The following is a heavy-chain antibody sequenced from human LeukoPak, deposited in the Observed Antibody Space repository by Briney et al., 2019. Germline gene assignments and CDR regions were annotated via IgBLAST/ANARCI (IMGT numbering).Heavy chain of an antibody. V-gene: IGHV3-21*01. CDR2: ISSSSSYI. Sequence: GGSLRLSCAASGFTFSSYSMNWVRQAPGKGLEWVSSISSSSSYIHYADSVKGRLTISRDNAKNSLYLQMNSLRAEDTAVYHCAREYPRGAAAPDYWGQGTLVTVSS. CDR1: GFTFSSYS. CDR3: AREYPRGAAAPDY. D-gene: IGHD6-13*01. J-gene: IGHJ4*02.